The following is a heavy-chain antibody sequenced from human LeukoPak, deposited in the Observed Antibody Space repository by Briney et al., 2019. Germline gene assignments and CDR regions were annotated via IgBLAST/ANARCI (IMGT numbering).Heavy chain of an antibody. CDR3: ARNSSSSSPPERYNWFDP. V-gene: IGHV4-38-2*02. CDR2: IYNSGST. D-gene: IGHD6-6*01. J-gene: IGHJ5*02. Sequence: SETLSLTCTVSGYSIGTDYYWGWIRQPPGKGLEWIGSIYNSGSTYYNPSLKSRITISVDTSKNQFSLKLSSVTAADTAVYYCARNSSSSSPPERYNWFDPWGQETLVTVSS. CDR1: GYSIGTDYY.